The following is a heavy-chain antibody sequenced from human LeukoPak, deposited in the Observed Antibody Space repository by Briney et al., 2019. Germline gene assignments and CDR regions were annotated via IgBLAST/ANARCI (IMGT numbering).Heavy chain of an antibody. Sequence: SETLSLTCAVYGGSFSGYYWSSLRQPPGKGLEWSGEINHSGSTNYNPPLKSRVTISVDTSKNQFSLKLSSVTAADTVVYSCARDRSDVGWSGYYNRPHDYWGQGTLVTVTS. CDR2: INHSGST. J-gene: IGHJ4*02. D-gene: IGHD3-3*01. V-gene: IGHV4-34*01. CDR1: GGSFSGYY. CDR3: ARDRSDVGWSGYYNRPHDY.